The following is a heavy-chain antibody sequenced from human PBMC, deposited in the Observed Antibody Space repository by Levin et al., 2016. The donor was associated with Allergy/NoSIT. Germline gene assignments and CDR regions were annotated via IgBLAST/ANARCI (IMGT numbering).Heavy chain of an antibody. V-gene: IGHV3-15*01. D-gene: IGHD1-26*01. CDR2: IKTKADGETT. CDR3: TVHRRDGSYLNLLDY. J-gene: IGHJ4*02. CDR1: GFAFNDAW. Sequence: GGSLRLSCAASGFAFNDAWMSWVRQAPGKGLEWVGRIKTKADGETTDYAAPVKDRFTISRDDSKTTLYLQMDSPKTEDTAVYYCTVHRRDGSYLNLLDYWGQGTLVTVSS.